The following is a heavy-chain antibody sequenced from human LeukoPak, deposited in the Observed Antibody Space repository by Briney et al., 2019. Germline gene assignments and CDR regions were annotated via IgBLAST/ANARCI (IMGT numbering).Heavy chain of an antibody. D-gene: IGHD2-15*01. CDR1: GYTFTGYY. CDR2: INPNSGGT. V-gene: IGHV1-2*02. J-gene: IGHJ3*02. CDR3: ATPVPATATARHDAFDI. Sequence: ASVKVSCKASGYTFTGYYMHWVRQAPGQGLEWMGWINPNSGGTNYAQKFQGRVTMTRDTSISTAYMELSRLRSDDTAVYYCATPVPATATARHDAFDIWGQGTMVTVSS.